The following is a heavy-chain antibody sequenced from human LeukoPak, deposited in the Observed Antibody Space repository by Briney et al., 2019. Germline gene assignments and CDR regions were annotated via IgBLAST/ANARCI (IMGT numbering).Heavy chain of an antibody. Sequence: PGGSLRLSCAASGFTFSSYAMSWVRQAPGKGLEWVTAISGSGGSTYYADSVKGRFTISRDNSKNTLYLQMNSPRAEDTALYYCAKSPPVAGGEADYWGQGTLVTVSS. CDR2: ISGSGGST. V-gene: IGHV3-23*01. CDR3: AKSPPVAGGEADY. D-gene: IGHD6-19*01. J-gene: IGHJ4*02. CDR1: GFTFSSYA.